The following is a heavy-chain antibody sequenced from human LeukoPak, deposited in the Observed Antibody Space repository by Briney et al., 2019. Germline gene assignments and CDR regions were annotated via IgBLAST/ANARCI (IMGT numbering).Heavy chain of an antibody. CDR3: ARVYSSGWYP. D-gene: IGHD6-19*01. CDR2: IYYSGST. CDR1: GGSISSYY. J-gene: IGHJ5*02. V-gene: IGHV4-59*01. Sequence: PSETLSLTCTVSGGSISSYYWSWLRQPPGKGLEWIGYIYYSGSTNYNPSLKSRVTISVDTSKNQFSLKLSSVTAADTAVYYCARVYSSGWYPWGQGALVTVSS.